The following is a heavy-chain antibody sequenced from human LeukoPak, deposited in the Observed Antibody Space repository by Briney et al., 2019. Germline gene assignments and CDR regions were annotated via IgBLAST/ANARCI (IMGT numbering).Heavy chain of an antibody. CDR2: IIPIFGTA. D-gene: IGHD3-10*01. J-gene: IGHJ4*02. V-gene: IGHV1-69*01. CDR3: ARDLGDMVRGVIILAY. Sequence: SLVKVSCKASGGTFSSYAISWVRQAPGQGLEWMGGIIPIFGTANYAQKFQGRVTITADESTSTAYMELSSLRSEDTAVYYCARDLGDMVRGVIILAYWGQGTLVTVSS. CDR1: GGTFSSYA.